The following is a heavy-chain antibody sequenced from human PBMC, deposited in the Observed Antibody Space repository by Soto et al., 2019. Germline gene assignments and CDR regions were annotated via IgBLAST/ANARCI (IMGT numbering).Heavy chain of an antibody. V-gene: IGHV3-23*01. CDR2: ISGSGGNT. CDR3: AKGKRGVGGVIDHELDY. CDR1: GFTFSTYA. D-gene: IGHD3-16*02. J-gene: IGHJ4*02. Sequence: EVQLLESGGGLVQPGGSLRLSCAASGFTFSTYAMSWVRQAPGKGLEWVSAISGSGGNTYYADSVKGRFTISRDNSKNPLDLAMNSLRAEDTALYYCAKGKRGVGGVIDHELDYWGQGTLGTVSS.